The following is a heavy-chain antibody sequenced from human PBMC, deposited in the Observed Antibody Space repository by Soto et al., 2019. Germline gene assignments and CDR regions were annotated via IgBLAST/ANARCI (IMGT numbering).Heavy chain of an antibody. Sequence: QITLKESGPTLVKPTQTLTLTCTFSGFSLSTNGVGVGWIRQPPGKALEWLALIYWDDGKRYNSSLKSRLTIXXDXSXMQVVLTMTNMDPLDTATYYCAHRLDSSSTYIYFDYWGQGTLVTVSS. J-gene: IGHJ4*02. CDR2: IYWDDGK. CDR1: GFSLSTNGVG. CDR3: AHRLDSSSTYIYFDY. V-gene: IGHV2-5*02. D-gene: IGHD6-13*01.